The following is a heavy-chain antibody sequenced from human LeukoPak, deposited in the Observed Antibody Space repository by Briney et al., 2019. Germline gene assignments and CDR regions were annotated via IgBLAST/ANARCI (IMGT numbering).Heavy chain of an antibody. CDR2: INTNGANT. CDR1: GFTFKSYA. V-gene: IGHV3-64*05. Sequence: GGSLRLSSSASGFTFKSYAMHWVLQAPGKGLEYVSSINTNGANTYYADSVKGRFTISRDNSRNTEYVQMNSLTPEDTAVYYCVKGLDYSSSQMDSWGQGTLVTVSS. J-gene: IGHJ4*02. CDR3: VKGLDYSSSQMDS. D-gene: IGHD6-6*01.